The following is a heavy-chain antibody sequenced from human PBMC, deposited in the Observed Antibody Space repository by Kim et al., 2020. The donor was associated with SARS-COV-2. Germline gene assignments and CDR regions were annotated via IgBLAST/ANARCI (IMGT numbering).Heavy chain of an antibody. V-gene: IGHV4-31*03. J-gene: IGHJ6*02. CDR3: ARDFPPPGFWSGYYYYYGMDV. CDR2: IYYSGST. D-gene: IGHD3-3*01. CDR1: GGSISSGGYY. Sequence: SETLSLTCTVSGGSISSGGYYWSWIRQHPGKGLEWIGYIYYSGSTYYNPSLKSRVTISVDTSKNQFSLKLSSVTAADTAVYYCARDFPPPGFWSGYYYYYGMDVWGQGTTVTVSS.